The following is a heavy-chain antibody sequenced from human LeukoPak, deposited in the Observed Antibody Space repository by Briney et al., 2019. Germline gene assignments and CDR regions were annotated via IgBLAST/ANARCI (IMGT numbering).Heavy chain of an antibody. CDR1: GFTFSSYG. CDR3: ARDPAYYYDSSGYYSSGYFDY. CDR2: IWYDGSNK. J-gene: IGHJ4*02. V-gene: IGHV3-33*01. Sequence: GGSLRLSCAASGFTFSSYGMHWVRQAPGKGLEWVAVIWYDGSNKYYADSVKGRFTISRDNSKNTLYLQMNSLRAEDTAVYYCARDPAYYYDSSGYYSSGYFDYWGQGTLVTVSS. D-gene: IGHD3-22*01.